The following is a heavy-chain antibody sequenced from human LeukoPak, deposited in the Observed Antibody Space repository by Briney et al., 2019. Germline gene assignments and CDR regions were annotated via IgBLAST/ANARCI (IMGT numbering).Heavy chain of an antibody. V-gene: IGHV3-7*01. Sequence: PGGSLRLSCAASGFTFSSYWMSWVRQAPGKGLEWVANIKQDGSEKYYVDSVKGRFTISRDNAKNSLYLQMSSLRAEDTAVYYCARDEVPTGLTYYYGMDVWGQGTTVTVSS. CDR3: ARDEVPTGLTYYYGMDV. D-gene: IGHD2-2*01. J-gene: IGHJ6*02. CDR1: GFTFSSYW. CDR2: IKQDGSEK.